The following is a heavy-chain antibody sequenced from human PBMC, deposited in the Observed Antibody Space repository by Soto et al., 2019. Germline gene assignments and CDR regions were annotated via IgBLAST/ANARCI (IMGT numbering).Heavy chain of an antibody. CDR1: GFTFSSYA. D-gene: IGHD3-22*01. CDR2: ISGSGGST. V-gene: IGHV3-23*01. Sequence: GGSLRLSCAASGFTFSSYAMSWVRQAPGKGLEWVSVISGSGGSTYYADSVKGRFTISRDNSKNTLYLQMNSLRAEDTAVYYCAKWPGFVWDYYDSSGYYYRRLDYWGQGTLVTVSS. CDR3: AKWPGFVWDYYDSSGYYYRRLDY. J-gene: IGHJ4*02.